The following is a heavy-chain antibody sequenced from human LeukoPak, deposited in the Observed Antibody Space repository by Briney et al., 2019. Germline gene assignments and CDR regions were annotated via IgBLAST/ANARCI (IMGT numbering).Heavy chain of an antibody. CDR1: GLTFSSYA. CDR2: ISYDGSNK. CDR3: ASVNIAASVGDY. Sequence: GGSLRLSCAASGLTFSSYAMHWVRQAPGKGLEWVAVISYDGSNKYYADSVKGRFTISRDNSKNTLYLQMNSLRAEDTAVYYCASVNIAASVGDYWGQGTLVTVSS. D-gene: IGHD6-13*01. V-gene: IGHV3-30*04. J-gene: IGHJ4*02.